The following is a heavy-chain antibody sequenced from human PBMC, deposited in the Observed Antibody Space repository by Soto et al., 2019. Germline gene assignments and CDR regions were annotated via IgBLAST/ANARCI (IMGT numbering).Heavy chain of an antibody. CDR3: ARDGKVSGSATHWFDP. CDR2: IFYSGST. CDR1: GGSISNYY. V-gene: IGHV4-59*01. D-gene: IGHD1-26*01. Sequence: QVQLQESGPGLVKPSETLSLTCTVSGGSISNYYWSWIRQPPGKGLEWIGCIFYSGSTNYSPSLRSRVTISVDTSKNQFSLELSSVTAVDTAVYYCARDGKVSGSATHWFDPWGQGTLVTVSS. J-gene: IGHJ5*02.